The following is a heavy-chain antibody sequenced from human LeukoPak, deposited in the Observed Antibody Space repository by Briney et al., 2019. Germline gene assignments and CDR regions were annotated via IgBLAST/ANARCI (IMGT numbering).Heavy chain of an antibody. D-gene: IGHD3-9*01. CDR1: GFTFSSYS. CDR3: ARDKDPRGRGLTGYYQ. J-gene: IGHJ4*02. V-gene: IGHV3-66*01. CDR2: IYSDGST. Sequence: LPGGSLRLSCAASGFTFSSYSMNWVRQAPGKGLEWASVIYSDGSTYYADSVKGRFTISRDNSKNTLYLQMNSLRAEDTAVYYCARDKDPRGRGLTGYYQWGQGTLVTVSS.